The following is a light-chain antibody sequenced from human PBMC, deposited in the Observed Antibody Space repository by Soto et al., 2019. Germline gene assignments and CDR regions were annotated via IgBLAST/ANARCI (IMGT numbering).Light chain of an antibody. CDR2: YDN. CDR3: AAWDDSLNGRV. Sequence: SVLTQPPSASGTPGQRVTFSCSGSNSNIGSNTVNWYQQLPGTAPKLLIYYDNLRPSGVPDRISGSKSGTSASLAISGLQSDDEADYYCAAWDDSLNGRVFGTGTKLTVL. V-gene: IGLV1-44*01. J-gene: IGLJ1*01. CDR1: NSNIGSNT.